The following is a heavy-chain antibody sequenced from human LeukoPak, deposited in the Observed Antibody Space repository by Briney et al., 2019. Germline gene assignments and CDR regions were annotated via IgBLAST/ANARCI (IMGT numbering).Heavy chain of an antibody. D-gene: IGHD2-2*01. CDR2: VNPSGGGT. CDR1: GYTFTSYY. Sequence: ASVKVSCKASGYTFTSYYMQWVRQAPGQGLEWMGIVNPSGGGTSYAQKFQGRVTMTRDTSTSTVYMELSSLRSEDTAVYYCARDIVVVPAANLGGGVYYHYGMDVWGKGTTVTVSS. V-gene: IGHV1-46*01. J-gene: IGHJ6*04. CDR3: ARDIVVVPAANLGGGVYYHYGMDV.